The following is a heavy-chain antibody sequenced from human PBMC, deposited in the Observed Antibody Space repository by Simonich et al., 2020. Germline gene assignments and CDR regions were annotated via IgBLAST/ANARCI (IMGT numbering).Heavy chain of an antibody. CDR2: INPNRGGT. J-gene: IGHJ3*02. D-gene: IGHD6-6*01. CDR3: ARARLYSSSHAFDI. V-gene: IGHV1-2*02. CDR1: GYPFTGYY. Sequence: QVQLVQSGAEVKKPGASVKVSCKASGYPFTGYYMHWVRQAPGQGLEWMGWINPNRGGTNVAQKLQGRVTMTRDTSISTAYMELSRLRSDDTAVYYCARARLYSSSHAFDIWGQGTMVTVSS.